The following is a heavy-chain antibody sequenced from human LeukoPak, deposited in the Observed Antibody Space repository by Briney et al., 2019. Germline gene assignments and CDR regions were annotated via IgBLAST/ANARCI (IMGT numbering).Heavy chain of an antibody. D-gene: IGHD4-11*01. J-gene: IGHJ5*02. CDR1: GFTFSGSA. Sequence: GGSLRLSCAASGFTFSGSAMHWVRQVSGKGLEWVGRIRNKANNYATAYAASVKGRFTIFRDDSKNTAYLQMNGLKTEDTAVYYCATDSYDYTWGQGTLVTVSS. CDR3: ATDSYDYT. CDR2: IRNKANNYAT. V-gene: IGHV3-73*01.